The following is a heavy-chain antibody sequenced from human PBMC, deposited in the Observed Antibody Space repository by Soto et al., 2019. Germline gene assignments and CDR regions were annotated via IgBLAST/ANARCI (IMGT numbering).Heavy chain of an antibody. CDR2: MNTNNGNA. CDR3: ARRKERSGPYYLDL. CDR1: RFTFITYD. D-gene: IGHD6-25*01. Sequence: ASVKISSKASRFTFITYDFSWMRQAAGQELEWMGWMNTNNGNAGFAQKFRGRINMTRNTSISTAYLELSSLRSDDSAVYFCARRKERSGPYYLDLWGQGTQVTVSS. J-gene: IGHJ4*02. V-gene: IGHV1-8*01.